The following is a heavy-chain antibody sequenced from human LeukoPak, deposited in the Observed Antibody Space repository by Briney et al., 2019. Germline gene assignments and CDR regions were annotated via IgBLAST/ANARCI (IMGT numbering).Heavy chain of an antibody. CDR3: AREVAVTTVTTYQNWYYFDY. V-gene: IGHV3-64*01. J-gene: IGHJ4*02. Sequence: GGPLRLSCAASGFAFSNAWMTWVRQAPGKGLEYVSAISSNGGSTYYANSVKGRFTISRDNSKNTLYLQMGSLRAEDMAVYYCAREVAVTTVTTYQNWYYFDYWGQGTLVTVSS. CDR2: ISSNGGST. D-gene: IGHD4-17*01. CDR1: GFAFSNAW.